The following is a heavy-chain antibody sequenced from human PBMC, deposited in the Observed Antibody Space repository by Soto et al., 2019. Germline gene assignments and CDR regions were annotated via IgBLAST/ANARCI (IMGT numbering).Heavy chain of an antibody. J-gene: IGHJ4*02. CDR1: GFTFSSYA. Sequence: GGSLRLSCSASGFTFSSYAMHWVRQAPGKGLEYVSSISINGGSTHYADSVKGRFTISRDNSRNTQYLQMSSLRADDTAVYYCARTYSSSWSPFDYWGQGTLVTVSS. V-gene: IGHV3-64D*06. D-gene: IGHD6-13*01. CDR3: ARTYSSSWSPFDY. CDR2: ISINGGST.